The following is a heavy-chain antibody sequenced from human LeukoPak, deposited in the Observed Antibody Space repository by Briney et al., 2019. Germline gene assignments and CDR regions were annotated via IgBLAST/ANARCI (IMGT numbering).Heavy chain of an antibody. V-gene: IGHV3-48*01. CDR3: ARDYLYAFDY. CDR1: GFTFSSHS. CDR2: ISGSGNAK. D-gene: IGHD2-2*01. Sequence: GPLMLSWATSGFTFSSHSMNWVRPAPGKGLEWVSYISGSGNAKHYTDSVKGRFTISRDNAKNALYLQMNSLRAEDTAVYFCARDYLYAFDYWGQGTLVTVSS. J-gene: IGHJ4*02.